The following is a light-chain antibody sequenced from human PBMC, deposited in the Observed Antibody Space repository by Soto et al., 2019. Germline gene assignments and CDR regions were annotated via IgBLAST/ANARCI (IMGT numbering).Light chain of an antibody. Sequence: QSALTQPPSASGSPGQSVTISCTGTSSDVGGYNYVSWYQQHPGKAPKLMIYEVSKRPSGVTDRFSGSKSGNTASLTVSGLHAEDEADYYCSSYAGSNNFEVFGGGTQLTVL. CDR1: SSDVGGYNY. J-gene: IGLJ2*01. V-gene: IGLV2-8*01. CDR3: SSYAGSNNFEV. CDR2: EVS.